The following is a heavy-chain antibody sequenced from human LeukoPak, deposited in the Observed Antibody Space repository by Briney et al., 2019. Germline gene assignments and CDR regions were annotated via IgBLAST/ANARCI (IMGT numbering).Heavy chain of an antibody. CDR2: INANTGGT. CDR3: ARGEGVNYRYSGFGYFNAVDY. J-gene: IGHJ4*02. D-gene: IGHD3-16*02. V-gene: IGHV1-2*02. CDR1: GHTFTGYY. Sequence: ASVKVSCKASGHTFTGYYMHWVRQAPGQGLEWMGWINANTGGTKYAQKFQGRVTMTRDTSISTAYMELSRLRSDDTAVYYCARGEGVNYRYSGFGYFNAVDYWGQGTLVTVSS.